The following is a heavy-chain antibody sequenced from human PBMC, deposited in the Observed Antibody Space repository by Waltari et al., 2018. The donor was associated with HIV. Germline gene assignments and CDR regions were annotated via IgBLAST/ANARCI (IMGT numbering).Heavy chain of an antibody. Sequence: QVQLVQSGAEVKKPGASVKVSCKASGYTFSDYYMHWVRQAPGQGLEWMGWKNPNSGGKRYAEKFHGRVTRTRDTSISTAYMELSRLRFDDTAVDYCARVFRGTVNYFDSRLGHWGQGTLVTVSS. CDR1: GYTFSDYY. J-gene: IGHJ5*02. CDR3: ARVFRGTVNYFDSRLGH. D-gene: IGHD3-22*01. CDR2: KNPNSGGK. V-gene: IGHV1-2*02.